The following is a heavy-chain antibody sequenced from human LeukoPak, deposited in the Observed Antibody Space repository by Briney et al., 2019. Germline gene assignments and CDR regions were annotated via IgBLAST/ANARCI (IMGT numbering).Heavy chain of an antibody. CDR3: ARSGEWSSYYYYYYGLDV. CDR1: GYTFTRHG. CDR2: ISAYNGDT. D-gene: IGHD3-10*01. J-gene: IGHJ6*02. Sequence: ASVKVSCKASGYTFTRHGISWVRQAPGQGLEWMGWISAYNGDTNYAQKFQGRVTMTTDTSTNTVFMELWSLRSDDTALYYCARSGEWSSYYYYYYGLDVWGQGTTVTVSS. V-gene: IGHV1-18*04.